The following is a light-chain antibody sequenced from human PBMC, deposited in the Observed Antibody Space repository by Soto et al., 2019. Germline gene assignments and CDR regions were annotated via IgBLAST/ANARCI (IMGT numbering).Light chain of an antibody. CDR1: QSVSRK. CDR3: QQYNNWPQT. CDR2: GAS. V-gene: IGKV3-15*01. J-gene: IGKJ1*01. Sequence: EIVMTPSLDILSVSPGERATLSCRASQSVSRKLEWVQQKPRRAARPLTYGASTRATCIPARFSGSGSGTEFTLTISSLQSEDCVVYYCQQYNNWPQTFGQGTK.